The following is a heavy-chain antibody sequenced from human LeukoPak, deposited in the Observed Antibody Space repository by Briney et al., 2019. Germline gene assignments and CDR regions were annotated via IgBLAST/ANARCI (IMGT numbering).Heavy chain of an antibody. Sequence: PGGSLRLSCAASGFTFRSYDMHWVRQAPGKGLEWVAVVWYDESNKYYVDSVKGRFTISRDNSKNTLYLQMNSLRVEDTALYYCAREDSSGAFDFWGQGTMVTVSS. CDR3: AREDSSGAFDF. CDR2: VWYDESNK. J-gene: IGHJ3*01. CDR1: GFTFRSYD. V-gene: IGHV3-33*01. D-gene: IGHD3-22*01.